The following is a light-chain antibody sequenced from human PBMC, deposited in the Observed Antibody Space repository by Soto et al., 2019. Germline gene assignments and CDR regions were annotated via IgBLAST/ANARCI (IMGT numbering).Light chain of an antibody. J-gene: IGLJ1*01. V-gene: IGLV2-14*01. CDR1: RSNVGGYDY. CDR3: SSYTSSGTYV. Sequence: QSALTQPASVSGSAGQSITISCTGTRSNVGGYDYVSWYQQHPGTAPKVMIYQVRYRPSGVSNRFSGSKSGNTASLTISGLQAEDEADYYCSSYTSSGTYVFGTGTKLTVL. CDR2: QVR.